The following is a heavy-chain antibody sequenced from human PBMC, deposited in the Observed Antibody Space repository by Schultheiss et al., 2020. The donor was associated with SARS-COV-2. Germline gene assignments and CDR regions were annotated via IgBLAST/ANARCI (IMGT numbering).Heavy chain of an antibody. CDR3: ARHALAVAGPFDY. CDR2: INHSGST. Sequence: SETLSLTCTVSGGSISSGGYYWSWIRQPAGKGLEWIGEINHSGSTNYNPSLKSRVTISVDTSKNQFPLKLSSVTAADTAVYYCARHALAVAGPFDYWGQGTLVTVSS. D-gene: IGHD6-19*01. V-gene: IGHV4-61*09. J-gene: IGHJ4*02. CDR1: GGSISSGGYY.